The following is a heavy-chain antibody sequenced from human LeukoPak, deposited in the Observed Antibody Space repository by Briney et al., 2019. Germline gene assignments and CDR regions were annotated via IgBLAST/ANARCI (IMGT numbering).Heavy chain of an antibody. Sequence: SETLSLTCAVSGYSISSGYYWGWSRQPPGKGLGWVGSIYHSGSTYYNPSLKSRVTISVDTSKDQFSLKLSSVTAADTAVYYCARSPPGIAAAGTLGSFDPWGQGTLATVSS. CDR1: GYSISSGYY. V-gene: IGHV4-38-2*01. D-gene: IGHD6-13*01. CDR2: IYHSGST. CDR3: ARSPPGIAAAGTLGSFDP. J-gene: IGHJ5*02.